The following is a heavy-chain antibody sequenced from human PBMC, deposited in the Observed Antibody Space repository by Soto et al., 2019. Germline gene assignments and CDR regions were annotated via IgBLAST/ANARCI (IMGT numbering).Heavy chain of an antibody. CDR3: ARDPATYYYGSGSEIDY. CDR2: IKQDGSEK. J-gene: IGHJ4*02. V-gene: IGHV3-7*01. D-gene: IGHD3-10*01. Sequence: GGSLRLSCAASGFTFSSYWMSWVRQAPGKGLEWVANIKQDGSEKYYVDSVKGRFTISRDNAKNSLYLQMNSLRAEDTAVYYCARDPATYYYGSGSEIDYWGQGTLVTVSS. CDR1: GFTFSSYW.